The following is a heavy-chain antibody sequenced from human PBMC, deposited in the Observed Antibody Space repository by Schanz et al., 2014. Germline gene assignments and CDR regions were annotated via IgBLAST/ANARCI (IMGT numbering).Heavy chain of an antibody. J-gene: IGHJ6*02. V-gene: IGHV4-59*01. CDR3: ARAEINSGYARYYYGMDV. D-gene: IGHD5-12*01. CDR2: IYYSGST. Sequence: QVQLQESGPGLVKPSETLSLTCTVSGASMSSYQWSWIRQPPGKGLEWIGYIYYSGSTNYNPSLTRRVTISVDTSKNQFSLKLRSVTAADTAVYYCARAEINSGYARYYYGMDVWGQGTTVTVSS. CDR1: GASMSSYQ.